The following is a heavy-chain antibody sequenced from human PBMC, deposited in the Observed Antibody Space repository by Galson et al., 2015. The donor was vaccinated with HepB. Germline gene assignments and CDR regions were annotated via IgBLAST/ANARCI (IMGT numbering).Heavy chain of an antibody. CDR2: ISFSGGST. J-gene: IGHJ4*02. CDR3: AKSLYSNHGGTLDY. Sequence: SLRLSCAASGFTFSNYGMSWVRQAPGKGLEWVSSISFSGGSTYYIDSVKGRFTISRDNSKNTLYLQMNSLRAEDTAVYYCAKSLYSNHGGTLDYWGQGTLVTVSS. V-gene: IGHV3-23*01. CDR1: GFTFSNYG. D-gene: IGHD4-11*01.